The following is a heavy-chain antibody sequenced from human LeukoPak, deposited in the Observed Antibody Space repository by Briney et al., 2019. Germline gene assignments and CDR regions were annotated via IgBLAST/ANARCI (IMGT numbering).Heavy chain of an antibody. V-gene: IGHV3-7*04. D-gene: IGHD7-27*01. CDR1: GFTFSGSW. CDR2: INQDGGEK. J-gene: IGHJ3*02. Sequence: PGGSLRLSCAASGFTFSGSWMSWVRQAPGKGLEWVASINQDGGEKYSLDSVKGRFTISRDNTKSSLYLQMNSLRAEDTAMYYCAKESPGSYDMWGQGTMVTVSS. CDR3: AKESPGSYDM.